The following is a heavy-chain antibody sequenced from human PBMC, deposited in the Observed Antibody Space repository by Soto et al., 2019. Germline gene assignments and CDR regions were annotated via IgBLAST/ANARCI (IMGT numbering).Heavy chain of an antibody. V-gene: IGHV4-39*01. CDR2: IHHSGNT. D-gene: IGHD3-16*01. CDR1: GYSISSSHYY. J-gene: IGHJ4*02. Sequence: SETLSLTCTVSGYSISSSHYYWGWIRQPPGKGLEWIGEIHHSGNTIYNPSLKSRVTISLDTSEKQFSLKLSSVTAADTAVYYCARHGGYYFAYWGQEALVTVSS. CDR3: ARHGGYYFAY.